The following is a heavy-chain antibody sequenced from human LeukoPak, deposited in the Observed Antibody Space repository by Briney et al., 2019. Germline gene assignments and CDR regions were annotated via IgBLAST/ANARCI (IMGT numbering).Heavy chain of an antibody. CDR3: ARSGYCSGGSCYHYYYYMDV. J-gene: IGHJ6*03. V-gene: IGHV3-11*01. D-gene: IGHD2-15*01. CDR2: ISSSGSTI. Sequence: GGSLRLSYAASGFTFSDYYMSWIRQAPGKGLEWVSYISSSGSTIYYADSVKGRFTISRDNAKNSLYLQMNSLRAEDTAVYYCARSGYCSGGSCYHYYYYMDVWGKGTTVTVSS. CDR1: GFTFSDYY.